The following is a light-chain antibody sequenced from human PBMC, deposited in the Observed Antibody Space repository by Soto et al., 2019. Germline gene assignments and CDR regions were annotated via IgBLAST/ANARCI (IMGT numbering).Light chain of an antibody. J-gene: IGKJ3*01. CDR2: GAS. Sequence: EIVMTQSPATLSVSPGERATLSCRASQSVSSNLAWYQQKPGQAPRLLIYGASTRATAIPARFSGSGSGTEFTLTISSLQSEDFAVYYCQQYNNWPLTFGPGTKVDI. CDR3: QQYNNWPLT. CDR1: QSVSSN. V-gene: IGKV3-15*01.